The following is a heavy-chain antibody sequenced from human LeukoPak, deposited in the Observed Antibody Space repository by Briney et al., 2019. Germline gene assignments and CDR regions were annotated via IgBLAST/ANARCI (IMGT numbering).Heavy chain of an antibody. CDR3: ARPLYCSTTSCNWFDP. CDR1: GYTFTGYY. V-gene: IGHV1-2*02. Sequence: ASVKVSCKASGYTFTGYYILWVRQAPGQGLEWMGWINPNNGGTNYAQNFQGRVTMTRDTSISTAYMELSRLRSDDTAVYYCARPLYCSTTSCNWFDPWGQGTLVTVSS. CDR2: INPNNGGT. J-gene: IGHJ5*02. D-gene: IGHD2-2*01.